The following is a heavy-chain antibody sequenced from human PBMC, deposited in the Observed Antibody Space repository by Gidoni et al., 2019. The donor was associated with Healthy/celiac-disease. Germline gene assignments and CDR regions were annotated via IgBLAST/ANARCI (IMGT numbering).Heavy chain of an antibody. Sequence: QVTLRESGPALVKPTQTLTLTCTFSGFSLSTTGMCVSWIRQPPGKALEWLARIDWDDDKYYSTSLKTRLTISKDTSKNQVVLTMTNMDPVDTATYYCARSGVYGDLRAAFDIWGQGTMVTVSS. CDR3: ARSGVYGDLRAAFDI. D-gene: IGHD4-17*01. V-gene: IGHV2-70*15. CDR1: GFSLSTTGMC. CDR2: IDWDDDK. J-gene: IGHJ3*02.